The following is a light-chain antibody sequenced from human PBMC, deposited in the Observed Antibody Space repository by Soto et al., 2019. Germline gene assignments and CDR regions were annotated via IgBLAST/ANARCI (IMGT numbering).Light chain of an antibody. J-gene: IGKJ5*01. CDR2: GAS. CDR3: QQYGSSPIT. Sequence: EIVMTQSPGTLSLSPGERATLSCRASQSVSSNLAWYQQKPGQAPRLLIYGASTRATGIPARFSGSGSETDFSLTINRLEPEDFAVYFCQQYGSSPITFGQGTRLEIK. CDR1: QSVSSN. V-gene: IGKV3-20*01.